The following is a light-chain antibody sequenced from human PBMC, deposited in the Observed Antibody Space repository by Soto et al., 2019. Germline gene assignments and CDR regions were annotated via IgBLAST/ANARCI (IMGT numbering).Light chain of an antibody. Sequence: QSALTQPASVSGSPGQSITISCTGTRSDVGSFLVSWYQQYPGKAPKLILYEANKRPSGVSHRFSGSKSGNTASLTISGLQAEDEADYFCCSYAGSSTFVFGTGTKLTGL. CDR1: RSDVGSFL. V-gene: IGLV2-23*01. CDR2: EAN. CDR3: CSYAGSSTFV. J-gene: IGLJ1*01.